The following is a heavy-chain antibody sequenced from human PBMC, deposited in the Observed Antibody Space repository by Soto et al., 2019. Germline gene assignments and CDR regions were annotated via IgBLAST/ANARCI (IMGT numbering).Heavy chain of an antibody. CDR1: GFTFSSYW. V-gene: IGHV3-7*01. CDR3: AIPRDF. J-gene: IGHJ4*02. CDR2: INQDGREK. Sequence: LRLSCAASGFTFSSYWMNWVRQAPGKGLEWVASINQDGREKIYVDSVKGRFTISRDNAKNSLYLQMNSLRAEDTAVYYCAIPRDFWGQGTLVTVSS.